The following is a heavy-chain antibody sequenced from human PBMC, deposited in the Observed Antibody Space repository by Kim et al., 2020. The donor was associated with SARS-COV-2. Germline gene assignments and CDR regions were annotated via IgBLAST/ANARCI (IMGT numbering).Heavy chain of an antibody. V-gene: IGHV3-23*01. Sequence: GGSLRLSCVASEFIFTGNAMAWVRQAPGKGLEWISTFSRTSGAAYYADFVKGRFTISRDHSKNTLYLQMTSLRADDTAVYHCAKDRETGYFDYWGQGALVSVSS. CDR2: FSRTSGAA. CDR1: EFIFTGNA. CDR3: AKDRETGYFDY. J-gene: IGHJ4*02. D-gene: IGHD3-9*01.